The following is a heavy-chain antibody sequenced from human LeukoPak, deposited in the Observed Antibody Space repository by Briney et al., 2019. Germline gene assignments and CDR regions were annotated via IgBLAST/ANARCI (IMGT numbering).Heavy chain of an antibody. J-gene: IGHJ1*01. Sequence: GSLRLPCAASALTFSTHWMSWVGQAPGQGLERVANIKPGGSEKYYVAAVKGRFTISRDNAKNSLYLQMDSLRAEDTAVYYCATRVAAVKYFQHWGQGTLVTVSS. V-gene: IGHV3-7*01. CDR1: ALTFSTHW. D-gene: IGHD2-15*01. CDR3: ATRVAAVKYFQH. CDR2: IKPGGSEK.